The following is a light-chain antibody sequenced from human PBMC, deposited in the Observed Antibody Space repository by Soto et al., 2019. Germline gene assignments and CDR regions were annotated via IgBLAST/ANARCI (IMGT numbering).Light chain of an antibody. Sequence: QSALTQPASVSGSPGQSITISCTGTSSDVGSYNSVSWYQQHPGKAPKLMIYEVSNRPSGISNRFSGSKSGNTASLTISGLQADDEADYYCSSYASSTSYVFGTGTKLTVL. CDR2: EVS. J-gene: IGLJ1*01. CDR3: SSYASSTSYV. V-gene: IGLV2-14*01. CDR1: SSDVGSYNS.